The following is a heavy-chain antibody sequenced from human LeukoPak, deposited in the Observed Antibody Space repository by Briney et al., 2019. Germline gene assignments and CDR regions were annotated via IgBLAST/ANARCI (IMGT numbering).Heavy chain of an antibody. CDR1: GFTFSSYG. CDR3: AKDFGY. Sequence: GRSLRLSCAASGFTFSSYGMPWVRQAPGKGLEWVAVISYDGSNKYYADSVKGRFTISRDNSKNTLYLQMNSLRAEDTAVYYCAKDFGYWGQGTLVTVSS. J-gene: IGHJ4*02. D-gene: IGHD3-10*01. CDR2: ISYDGSNK. V-gene: IGHV3-30*18.